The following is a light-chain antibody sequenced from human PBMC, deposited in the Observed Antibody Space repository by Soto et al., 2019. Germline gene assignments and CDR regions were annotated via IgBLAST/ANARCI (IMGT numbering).Light chain of an antibody. J-gene: IGLJ1*01. CDR1: STDIGAYNY. V-gene: IGLV2-14*01. CDR2: EVT. CDR3: NSYTTLSNRV. Sequence: QSALTQPASVSGSPRQSITISCTGTSTDIGAYNYVSWYQQHPGKAPKLLIYEVTNRPSGVSNPSSGSKSGNTASLTISGLQAEDEANYYCNSYTTLSNRVFGTGNKV.